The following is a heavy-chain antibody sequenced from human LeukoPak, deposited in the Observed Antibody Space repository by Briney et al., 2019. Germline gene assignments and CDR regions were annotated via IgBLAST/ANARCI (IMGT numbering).Heavy chain of an antibody. J-gene: IGHJ4*02. Sequence: PGGSLRLSCAASGFTFSSYWMHWVRQVPGKGLVWVARINPGGSSITYADSVKGRFTISRDNSKNTLYLQMNSLRAEDTAVYYCAKDIYGDYGGFDYWGQGTLVTDSS. CDR2: INPGGSSI. D-gene: IGHD4-17*01. CDR3: AKDIYGDYGGFDY. V-gene: IGHV3-74*01. CDR1: GFTFSSYW.